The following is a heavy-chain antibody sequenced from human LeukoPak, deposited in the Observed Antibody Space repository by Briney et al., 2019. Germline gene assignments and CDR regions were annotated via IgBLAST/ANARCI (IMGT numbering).Heavy chain of an antibody. Sequence: GASVKVSCKASGYTFTSYAMNWVRQAPGQGLEWMGWINTNTGNPTYAQGFAGRFVFSLDTSVSTAYLQISSLKAEDTAVYYCASYYGVTPYYYYGMDVWGQGTTVTVSS. CDR2: INTNTGNP. J-gene: IGHJ6*02. CDR1: GYTFTSYA. CDR3: ASYYGVTPYYYYGMDV. D-gene: IGHD4-17*01. V-gene: IGHV7-4-1*02.